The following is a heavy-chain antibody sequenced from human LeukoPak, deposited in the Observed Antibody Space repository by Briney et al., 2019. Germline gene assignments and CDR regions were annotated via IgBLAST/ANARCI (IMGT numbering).Heavy chain of an antibody. Sequence: GGSLRLSCAASGFTFSSYGMHWVRQAPGKGLEWVAVIWYDGSNKYYADSVKGRFTISRVNSKNTLYLQMTILRVEDTALYYCARDRWQQLVSPLEWGQGTLVTVSS. J-gene: IGHJ4*02. CDR1: GFTFSSYG. CDR3: ARDRWQQLVSPLE. D-gene: IGHD6-13*01. V-gene: IGHV3-33*01. CDR2: IWYDGSNK.